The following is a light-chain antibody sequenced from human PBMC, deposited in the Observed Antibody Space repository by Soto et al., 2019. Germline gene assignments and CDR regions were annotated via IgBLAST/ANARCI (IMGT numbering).Light chain of an antibody. Sequence: ETVMTQSPGTLSVSLGERATLSCRASQSVSIHLAWYQQKPGQAPRLLIYDTSTRATGIPARFSGSGSGTEFTLTISSLQSEDFAVYYCQQYNNWPRATFGGGTKVEMK. V-gene: IGKV3-15*01. CDR2: DTS. CDR1: QSVSIH. J-gene: IGKJ4*01. CDR3: QQYNNWPRAT.